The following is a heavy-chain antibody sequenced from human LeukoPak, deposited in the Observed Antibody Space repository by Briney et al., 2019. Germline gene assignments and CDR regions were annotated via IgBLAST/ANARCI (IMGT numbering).Heavy chain of an antibody. D-gene: IGHD5-18*01. CDR2: IRYDGSNK. CDR1: GFTFSSYG. J-gene: IGHJ4*02. V-gene: IGHV3-30*02. CDR3: AKDVLDTAMDANDY. Sequence: TGGSLRLSCAASGFTFSSYGMHWVRQAPGKGLEWVAFIRYDGSNKYYADSVKGRFTISRDNSKNTLYLQMNSLRAEDTAVYYCAKDVLDTAMDANDYWGQGTLVTVSS.